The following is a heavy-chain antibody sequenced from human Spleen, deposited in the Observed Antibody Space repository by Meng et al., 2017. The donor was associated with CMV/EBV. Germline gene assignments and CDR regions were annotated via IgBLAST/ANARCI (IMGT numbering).Heavy chain of an antibody. CDR2: IYYRGST. D-gene: IGHD3-16*01. V-gene: IGHV4-30-4*08. J-gene: IGHJ4*02. CDR3: ARVFGRDYPDS. CDR1: GGSISSGDYY. Sequence: QVQPQESGPELLKPSQTLSLTCTVSGGSISSGDYYWSWIRQPPGKGLEWIGHIYYRGSTYYNPSLKSRLTISVDTSKNQFSLELSSVTAADTAVYYCARVFGRDYPDSWGRGTLVTVSS.